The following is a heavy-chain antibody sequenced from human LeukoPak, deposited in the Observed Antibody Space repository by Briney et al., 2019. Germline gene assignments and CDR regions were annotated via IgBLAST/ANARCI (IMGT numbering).Heavy chain of an antibody. CDR3: AKDVIRGVIFSFDY. CDR1: GFTFSSYA. J-gene: IGHJ4*02. CDR2: ISGSGGST. Sequence: GGSLRLSCAASGFTFSSYAMSWVRQAPGKGLEWVSTISGSGGSTYYADSVKGRFTISRDNSKNTPYLQMNSLRAEDTAVYYCAKDVIRGVIFSFDYWGQGTLVTVSS. V-gene: IGHV3-23*01. D-gene: IGHD3-10*01.